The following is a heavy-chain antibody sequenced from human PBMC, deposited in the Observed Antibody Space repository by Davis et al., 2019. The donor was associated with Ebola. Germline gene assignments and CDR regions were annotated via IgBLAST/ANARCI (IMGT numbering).Heavy chain of an antibody. CDR3: ARDENYYDSSGYYYYFDY. Sequence: GESLKISCAASGFTFSSYEMNWVRQAPGKGLEWVSSISSSSSYIYYADSVKGRFTISRDNAKNSLYLQMNGLRAEDTAVYYCARDENYYDSSGYYYYFDYWGQGTLVTVSS. J-gene: IGHJ4*02. V-gene: IGHV3-21*01. D-gene: IGHD3-22*01. CDR2: ISSSSSYI. CDR1: GFTFSSYE.